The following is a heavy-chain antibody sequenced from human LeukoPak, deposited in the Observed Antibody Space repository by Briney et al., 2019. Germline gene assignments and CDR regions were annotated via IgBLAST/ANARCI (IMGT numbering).Heavy chain of an antibody. V-gene: IGHV4-34*01. CDR2: INHSGST. J-gene: IGHJ5*02. Sequence: PSETLSLTCAVYGGSFSGYYWSWIRQPPGKGLEWIGEINHSGSTNYNPSLKSRVTISVDTSKNQFSLKLSSVTAADTAVYYCARGPLGKEWFDPWGPGTLVTVSS. D-gene: IGHD1-26*01. CDR1: GGSFSGYY. CDR3: ARGPLGKEWFDP.